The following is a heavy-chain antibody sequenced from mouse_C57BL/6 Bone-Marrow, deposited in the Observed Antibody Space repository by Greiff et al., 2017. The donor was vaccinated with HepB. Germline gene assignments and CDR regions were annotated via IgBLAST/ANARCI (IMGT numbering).Heavy chain of an antibody. Sequence: VQLKQSGPELVKPGASVKIPCKASGYTFTDYNMDWVKQSHGKSLEWIGDINPNNGGTIYNQKFKGKATLTVDKSSSTAYMGLRSLTSEDTAVYYCARSPASWFAYWGQGTLVTVSA. J-gene: IGHJ3*01. CDR3: ARSPASWFAY. CDR1: GYTFTDYN. V-gene: IGHV1-18*01. CDR2: INPNNGGT.